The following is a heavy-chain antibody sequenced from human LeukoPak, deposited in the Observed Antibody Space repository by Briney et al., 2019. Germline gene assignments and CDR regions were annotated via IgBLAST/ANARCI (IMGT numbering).Heavy chain of an antibody. Sequence: PGGSLRLSCAASGFTFSSYWMHWVRQAPGKGLVWVSRINSDGSSTSYADSVQGRFTISRDNSKNTLYLEMSSLRPEDTAIYYCARGEGYYYDIDGYLPLDKWGQGTLVTVSS. CDR3: ARGEGYYYDIDGYLPLDK. J-gene: IGHJ4*02. D-gene: IGHD3-22*01. V-gene: IGHV3-74*01. CDR2: INSDGSST. CDR1: GFTFSSYW.